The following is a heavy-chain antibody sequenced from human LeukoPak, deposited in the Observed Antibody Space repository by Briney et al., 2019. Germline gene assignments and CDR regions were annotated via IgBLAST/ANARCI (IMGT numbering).Heavy chain of an antibody. J-gene: IGHJ4*02. Sequence: GGSLRLSCAASGFTFSSYGMHWVRQAPGKGLEWVAFIRYDGSNKYYADSVKGRFTISRDNSKNTLYLQMNSLRAEDTAVYYCAKGLVYSSGVFGYWGQGTLVTVSS. CDR2: IRYDGSNK. D-gene: IGHD6-19*01. CDR1: GFTFSSYG. V-gene: IGHV3-30*02. CDR3: AKGLVYSSGVFGY.